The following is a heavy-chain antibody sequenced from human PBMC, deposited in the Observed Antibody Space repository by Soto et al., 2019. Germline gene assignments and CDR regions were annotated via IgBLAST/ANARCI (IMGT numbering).Heavy chain of an antibody. CDR3: ARAGPVSGNHAFDI. CDR2: IIPIFGAP. V-gene: IGHV1-69*06. D-gene: IGHD6-19*01. Sequence: QVQLVQSGAEVKKPGSSVKVSCKASGGSFSSYAISWVRHAPVQGLEWMGGIIPIFGAPTYAQKFQGRVTIIADKSTSTAYMDLSSLRSEDTALYYCARAGPVSGNHAFDIWGQGTLVTVSS. J-gene: IGHJ3*02. CDR1: GGSFSSYA.